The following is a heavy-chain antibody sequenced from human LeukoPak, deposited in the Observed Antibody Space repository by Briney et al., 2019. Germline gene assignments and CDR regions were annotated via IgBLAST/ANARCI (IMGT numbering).Heavy chain of an antibody. CDR2: ISGSGGST. CDR1: GFTFSSYA. V-gene: IGHV3-23*01. CDR3: AKSYFHRPTGLIDY. D-gene: IGHD6-6*01. J-gene: IGHJ4*02. Sequence: PGGSLRLSRAASGFTFSSYAMSWVRQAPGKGLEWVSAISGSGGSTYYADSVKGRFTISRDNSKNTLYLQMNSLRAEDTAVYYCAKSYFHRPTGLIDYWGQGTLVTVSS.